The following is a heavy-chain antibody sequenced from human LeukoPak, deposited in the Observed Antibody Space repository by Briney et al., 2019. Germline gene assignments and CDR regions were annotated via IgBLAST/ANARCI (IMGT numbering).Heavy chain of an antibody. Sequence: ASVKVSCKASGYTFTSYDIDWVRQATGQGLEWMGWMNPISGNTGYAQKFQGRVTMTRNTSISTAYMELSSLRSEDTAVYYCARGHYYGSGSYSKGSDYWGQGTLVTVSS. CDR2: MNPISGNT. CDR3: ARGHYYGSGSYSKGSDY. J-gene: IGHJ4*02. V-gene: IGHV1-8*01. CDR1: GYTFTSYD. D-gene: IGHD3-10*01.